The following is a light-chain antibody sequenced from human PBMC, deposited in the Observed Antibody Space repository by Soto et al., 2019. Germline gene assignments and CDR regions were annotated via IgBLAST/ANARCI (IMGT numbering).Light chain of an antibody. CDR2: GNS. V-gene: IGLV1-40*01. CDR1: SSNIGAGYD. J-gene: IGLJ1*01. CDR3: QSYDSSLSVYV. Sequence: QSALTQPPSVSGAPGQRVTISCTGSSSNIGAGYDVHWYQQLPGTAPKLLIYGNSNRPSGVPDRFSGSKSGTSASLATTGLQAEDEADYYCQSYDSSLSVYVFGTGTKVTVL.